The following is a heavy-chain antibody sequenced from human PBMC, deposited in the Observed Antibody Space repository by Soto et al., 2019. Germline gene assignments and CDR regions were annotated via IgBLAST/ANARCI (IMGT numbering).Heavy chain of an antibody. J-gene: IGHJ4*02. V-gene: IGHV1-69*06. Sequence: QVQLVQSGAEVKTPGSSLKVSCTVSGSRFSNYVISWVRQAPGHGLEWLGRIIPIFNTTQYEQKFQGRVTITADKSKNTASLELSSLRSDDTAVYYCAREGRGKKAGYNGLVSLGYWGQGTLVTVSS. D-gene: IGHD2-2*02. CDR3: AREGRGKKAGYNGLVSLGY. CDR1: GSRFSNYV. CDR2: IIPIFNTT.